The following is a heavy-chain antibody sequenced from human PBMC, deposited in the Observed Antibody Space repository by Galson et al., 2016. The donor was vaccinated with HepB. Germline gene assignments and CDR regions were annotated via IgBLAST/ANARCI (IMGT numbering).Heavy chain of an antibody. V-gene: IGHV3-53*05. CDR2: MYSGGGT. CDR1: GFTVSNNY. D-gene: IGHD3-10*01. CDR3: ARDNTILWFGELIGNAFDI. J-gene: IGHJ3*02. Sequence: SLRLSCAVSGFTVSNNYMSWVRQAPGKGLEWVSVMYSGGGTYYADSVKGRFTISRDNSKNTLYLQMNSLRAEDTAVYYCARDNTILWFGELIGNAFDIWGQGTLVTVSS.